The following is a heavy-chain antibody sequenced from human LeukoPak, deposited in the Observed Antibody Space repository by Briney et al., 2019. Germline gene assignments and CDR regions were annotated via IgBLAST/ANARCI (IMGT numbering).Heavy chain of an antibody. CDR3: ARSRGYFDY. J-gene: IGHJ4*02. D-gene: IGHD6-13*01. CDR1: GGSISSYY. Sequence: SETLSLTCTVSGGSISSYYWSWIRQPPGKGLEWIGYIYYSGSTNYNPSLESRVTISVDTSKNQFSLKLSSVTAADTALYYCARSRGYFDYWGQGTLVTVSS. CDR2: IYYSGST. V-gene: IGHV4-59*01.